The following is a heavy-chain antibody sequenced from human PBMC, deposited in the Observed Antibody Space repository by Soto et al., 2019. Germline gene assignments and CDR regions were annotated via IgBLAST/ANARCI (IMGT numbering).Heavy chain of an antibody. CDR3: ATVFDL. J-gene: IGHJ5*02. V-gene: IGHV3-74*01. Sequence: EVELVESGGGLVQPGGSLRVSWAASGFTLRSHRIHWVRQAPGKGLEWVSRIDTDGGGTGYADSVKGRFTISTDNAKNTVYLQMNGLRAEDTAVYYCATVFDLWGQGTLVTVS. CDR2: IDTDGGGT. CDR1: GFTLRSHR.